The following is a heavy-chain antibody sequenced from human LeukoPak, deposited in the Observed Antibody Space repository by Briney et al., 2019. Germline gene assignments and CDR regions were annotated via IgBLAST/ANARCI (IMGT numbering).Heavy chain of an antibody. D-gene: IGHD3-22*01. CDR3: ARSSSAHYYDSSGYLPSHFDY. J-gene: IGHJ4*02. CDR2: ISYSGSP. V-gene: IGHV4-59*01. CDR1: GGSISSYY. Sequence: SETLSLTCTVSGGSISSYYWSWIRQPPGKGLDWIGYISYSGSPNYNPSLKSRVTISVDTSKNQFSLKLSSVTAADTAVYYCARSSSAHYYDSSGYLPSHFDYWGQGTLVTVSS.